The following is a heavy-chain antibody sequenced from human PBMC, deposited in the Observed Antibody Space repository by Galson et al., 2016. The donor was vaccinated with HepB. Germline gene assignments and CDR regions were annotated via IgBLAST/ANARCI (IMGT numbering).Heavy chain of an antibody. CDR3: ARSVVTAIPYYYYGMDV. CDR2: IISFSDTP. D-gene: IGHD2-21*02. J-gene: IGHJ6*02. V-gene: IGHV1-69*13. Sequence: SVKVSCKASGGTFSNYAISWVRQAPGQGLEWMGGIISFSDTPNYAQKFQGRVTFTADESTSTAYMELSSLSSEHTAVYYCARSVVTAIPYYYYGMDVWGQGTTVTVSS. CDR1: GGTFSNYA.